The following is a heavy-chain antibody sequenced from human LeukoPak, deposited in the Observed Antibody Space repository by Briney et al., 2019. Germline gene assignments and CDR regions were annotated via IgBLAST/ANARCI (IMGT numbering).Heavy chain of an antibody. CDR3: AKMGHRSKKWPFDY. J-gene: IGHJ4*02. V-gene: IGHV3-23*01. CDR2: ISGSGGST. CDR1: GFTFSSYA. Sequence: GGSLRLSCAASGFTFSSYAMSWVRQAPGKGLEWVSAISGSGGSTYYADSVKGQFTISRDNSKNTLYLQMNSLRAEDTAVYYCAKMGHRSKKWPFDYWGQGTLVTVSS. D-gene: IGHD5-12*01.